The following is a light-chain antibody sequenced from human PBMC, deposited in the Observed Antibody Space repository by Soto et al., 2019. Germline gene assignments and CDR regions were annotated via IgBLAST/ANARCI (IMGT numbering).Light chain of an antibody. CDR1: QSITNY. CDR2: AAS. V-gene: IGKV1-39*01. Sequence: DIQMNQSPSSLSASVGDRVTITCRASQSITNYLNWYQQRPGKAPQLLIYAASNLQSGVPSRFSGSGSGTDFTLTISSLQPEDFASYYCQQTYSTPVTFGGGTKVEIK. CDR3: QQTYSTPVT. J-gene: IGKJ4*01.